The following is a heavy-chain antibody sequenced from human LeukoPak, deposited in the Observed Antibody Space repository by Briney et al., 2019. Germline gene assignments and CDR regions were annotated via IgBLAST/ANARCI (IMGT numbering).Heavy chain of an antibody. CDR3: AGDSRSSGSLDY. D-gene: IGHD1-26*01. V-gene: IGHV1-46*01. CDR1: GYTFTSYY. Sequence: ASVKVSCKASGYTFTSYYMHWVRRAPGQGLEWMGIINPSGGSTSYAQKFQGRVTMTRDTSTSTVYMELSSLRSEDTAVYYCAGDSRSSGSLDYWGQGTLVTVSS. CDR2: INPSGGST. J-gene: IGHJ4*02.